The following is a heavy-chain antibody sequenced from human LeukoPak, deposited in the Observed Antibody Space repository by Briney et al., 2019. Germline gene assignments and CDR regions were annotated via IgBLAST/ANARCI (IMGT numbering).Heavy chain of an antibody. CDR2: ISWNRGSI. CDR3: AKAIVATITTTPAYFDY. V-gene: IGHV3-9*01. CDR1: GFSFDDYA. D-gene: IGHD5-12*01. J-gene: IGHJ4*02. Sequence: GGSLRLSCAASGFSFDDYAMHWVRHAPGKGLEWGSGISWNRGSIGYADSVKGRFTISRDNAKNSLYLQMNSLRAEDTALYYCAKAIVATITTTPAYFDYWGQGTLVTVSS.